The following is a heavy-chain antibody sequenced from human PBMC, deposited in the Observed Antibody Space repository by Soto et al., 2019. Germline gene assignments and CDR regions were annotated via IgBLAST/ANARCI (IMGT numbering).Heavy chain of an antibody. CDR3: ARDLVDTAMVRGYFDY. CDR2: IIPIFGTA. CDR1: GGTFSSYA. J-gene: IGHJ4*02. V-gene: IGHV1-69*13. Sequence: SVKVSCKASGGTFSSYAISWVRQAPGQGLEWMGGIIPIFGTANYAQKFQGRVTITADESTSTAYMELSSLRSEDTAVYYCARDLVDTAMVRGYFDYWGQGTLVTVSS. D-gene: IGHD5-18*01.